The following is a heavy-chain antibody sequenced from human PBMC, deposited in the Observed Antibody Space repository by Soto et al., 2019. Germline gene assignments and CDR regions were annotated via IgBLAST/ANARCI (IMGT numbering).Heavy chain of an antibody. Sequence: PGASLKISCKGCGNSFTSYWIGGVRQMARKGLEWKVLIDPGDSETRYSPSFQGQVTMSADKSISTAYLQWTSLKASDTAMYYCAIHPFGYYDRMDVWGRGTTVTVSS. CDR3: AIHPFGYYDRMDV. D-gene: IGHD3-10*01. J-gene: IGHJ6*02. CDR2: IDPGDSET. V-gene: IGHV5-51*01. CDR1: GNSFTSYW.